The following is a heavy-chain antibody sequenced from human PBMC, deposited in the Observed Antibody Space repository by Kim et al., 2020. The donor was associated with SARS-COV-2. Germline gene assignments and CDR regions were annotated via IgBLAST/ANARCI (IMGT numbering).Heavy chain of an antibody. Sequence: ASVKVSCKASGYTFTSYAMNWVRQAPGQGLEWMGWINTNTGNPTYAQGFTGRFVFSLDTSVSTAYLQSSSLKAEDTAVYYCARDQAITTIFGVVINPGDYYMDVWGKGTTVTVSS. V-gene: IGHV7-4-1*02. D-gene: IGHD3-3*01. CDR1: GYTFTSYA. J-gene: IGHJ6*03. CDR3: ARDQAITTIFGVVINPGDYYMDV. CDR2: INTNTGNP.